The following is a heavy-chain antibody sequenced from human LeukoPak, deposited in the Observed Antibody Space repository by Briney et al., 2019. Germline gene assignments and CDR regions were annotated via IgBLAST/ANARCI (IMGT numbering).Heavy chain of an antibody. CDR3: ARVRTRTTVTTFDY. V-gene: IGHV1-2*02. D-gene: IGHD4-4*01. CDR2: INPNSGGT. Sequence: GPVKVSCKASGYTFTSYYMHWVRQAPGQGLEWMGWINPNSGGTNYAQKFQGRVTMTRDTSISTAYMELSRLRSDDTAVYYCARVRTRTTVTTFDYWGQGTLVTVSS. CDR1: GYTFTSYY. J-gene: IGHJ4*02.